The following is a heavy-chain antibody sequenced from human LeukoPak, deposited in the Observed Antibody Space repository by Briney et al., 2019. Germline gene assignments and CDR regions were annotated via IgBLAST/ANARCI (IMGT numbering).Heavy chain of an antibody. D-gene: IGHD5-12*01. Sequence: SETLSLTCSVSGYSFTSGHYWGWIRQPPGKGLEWIANIYHTGSAHYNPSLKSRVTISVDTSKNQFSLKLSSVTAADTAVYYCARALAGGYANYYFDYWGQGTLVTVSS. CDR3: ARALAGGYANYYFDY. V-gene: IGHV4-38-2*02. CDR2: IYHTGSA. CDR1: GYSFTSGHY. J-gene: IGHJ4*02.